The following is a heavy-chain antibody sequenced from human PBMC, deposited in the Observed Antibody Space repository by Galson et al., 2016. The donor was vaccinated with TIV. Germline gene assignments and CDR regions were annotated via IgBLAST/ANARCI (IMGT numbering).Heavy chain of an antibody. CDR2: IYESGTT. CDR1: GYSIKSGYF. V-gene: IGHV4-38-2*02. Sequence: LSLTCTVSGYSIKSGYFWGWIRQPPGKGLQWLGSIYESGTTYSHPSLKSRLTMSVDTSKNQFSLKLSSVTAADTAIYYCMREGSTVTMHHYFGMDVWGQGTSVTVSS. CDR3: MREGSTVTMHHYFGMDV. J-gene: IGHJ6*02. D-gene: IGHD4-17*01.